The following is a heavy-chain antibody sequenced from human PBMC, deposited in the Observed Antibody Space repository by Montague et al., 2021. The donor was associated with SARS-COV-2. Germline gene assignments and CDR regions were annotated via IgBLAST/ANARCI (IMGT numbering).Heavy chain of an antibody. V-gene: IGHV4-39*01. D-gene: IGHD5-18*01. CDR3: ARHDHTDFGSPNWFDP. Sequence: SETLSLTCTVSGDSINSDTAFWVWVRQSPGKDLEWIGSMVYSGRNFYNGALRSRLTISVDTSKYQFPLELRAVTAADMGLYYCARHDHTDFGSPNWFDPWGQGTLVTVSS. CDR2: MVYSGRN. J-gene: IGHJ5*02. CDR1: GDSINSDTAF.